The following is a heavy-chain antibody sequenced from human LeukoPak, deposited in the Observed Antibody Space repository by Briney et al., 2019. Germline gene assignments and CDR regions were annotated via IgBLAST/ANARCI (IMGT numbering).Heavy chain of an antibody. J-gene: IGHJ5*02. V-gene: IGHV1-8*01. CDR1: GYTFTSYD. D-gene: IGHD4-11*01. Sequence: ASVTVSFKASGYTFTSYDINWVRQATGQGLEWMGWMNPNRGNTGYAQKFQGRVTMTRNTTISTAYMELSSLRSEDTAVYYCARGQGLHENWCDPWGKGTLVTVSS. CDR2: MNPNRGNT. CDR3: ARGQGLHENWCDP.